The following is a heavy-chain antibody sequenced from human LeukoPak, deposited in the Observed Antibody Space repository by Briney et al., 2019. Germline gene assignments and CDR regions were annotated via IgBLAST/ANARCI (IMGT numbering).Heavy chain of an antibody. Sequence: GASVKVSCKASGYTFASYDINWVRQATGQGLEWMGWMNPNSGNTGYAQKFQGRVTMTRNTSISTAYMELSSLRSEDTAVYYCARGGTYYYGSGRRRTFDYWGQGTLVTVSS. CDR2: MNPNSGNT. V-gene: IGHV1-8*01. CDR3: ARGGTYYYGSGRRRTFDY. D-gene: IGHD3-10*01. J-gene: IGHJ4*02. CDR1: GYTFASYD.